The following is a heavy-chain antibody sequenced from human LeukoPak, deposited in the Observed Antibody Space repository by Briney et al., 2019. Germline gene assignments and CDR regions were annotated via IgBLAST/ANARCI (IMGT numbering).Heavy chain of an antibody. CDR3: ASGSLASYFDH. D-gene: IGHD3-16*01. Sequence: ASVKVSCKAFGDTFTVHFIHWVRQAPGQGLEWMGWINPNSGGTKYVQKFQGRVTMTRDTSISTAYMELSRLRSDDTAVYYCASGSLASYFDHWGQGTLVTVSS. V-gene: IGHV1-2*02. CDR2: INPNSGGT. CDR1: GDTFTVHF. J-gene: IGHJ4*02.